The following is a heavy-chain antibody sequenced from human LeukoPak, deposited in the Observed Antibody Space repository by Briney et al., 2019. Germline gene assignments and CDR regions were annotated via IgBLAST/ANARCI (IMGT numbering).Heavy chain of an antibody. CDR3: TSATYYYGGSYYYLVIDY. CDR2: IKSKTDGGTT. CDR1: GFTFSNAW. J-gene: IGHJ4*02. D-gene: IGHD3-22*01. V-gene: IGHV3-15*01. Sequence: GGSLRLSCAASGFTFSNAWMSWVRQAPGKGLEWVGRIKSKTDGGTTDYAAPVKGRFTISRDDSKNTLYLQMNSLKTEDTAVYFCTSATYYYGGSYYYLVIDYWGQGSLVTVSS.